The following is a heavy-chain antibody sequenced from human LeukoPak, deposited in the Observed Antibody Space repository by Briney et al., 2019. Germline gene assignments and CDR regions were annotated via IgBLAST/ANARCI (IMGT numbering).Heavy chain of an antibody. D-gene: IGHD3-3*01. Sequence: GGSLRLSCAASGFTFSRDAMSWVRQAPGKGLEGVSAISGSGGSTYYADAVKGRVTISRDNSKNTLYLQINSLRAEDTAVSYRARGGHITIFGVLIDYWGQGTLVTVSS. CDR3: ARGGHITIFGVLIDY. J-gene: IGHJ4*02. CDR1: GFTFSRDA. V-gene: IGHV3-23*01. CDR2: ISGSGGST.